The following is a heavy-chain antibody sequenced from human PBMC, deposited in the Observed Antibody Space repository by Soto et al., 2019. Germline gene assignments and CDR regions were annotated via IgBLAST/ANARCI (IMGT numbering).Heavy chain of an antibody. V-gene: IGHV1-18*04. CDR2: ISPYSGKT. D-gene: IGHD3-22*01. CDR1: GYTFTGYY. J-gene: IGHJ4*02. CDR3: AREGLLLLPDY. Sequence: GASVKVSCKASGYTFTGYYIHWVRQTPGQGLEWMGWISPYSGKTNYARKFQGRVTMTTDTSTSTAYMEVRSLTSDDTAVYYCAREGLLLLPDYWGQGTLVTVSS.